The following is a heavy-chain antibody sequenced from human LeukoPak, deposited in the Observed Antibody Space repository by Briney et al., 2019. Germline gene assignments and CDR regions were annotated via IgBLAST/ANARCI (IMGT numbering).Heavy chain of an antibody. D-gene: IGHD1-1*01. V-gene: IGHV3-30-3*01. CDR3: ARSTTGTTEIDY. CDR2: ISYDGSNK. Sequence: GGSLRLSCAASGFTFSSYAMHWVRQAPGKGLEWVAFISYDGSNKYYADSVKGRFTISRDNSKNTLYLQMNSLRAEDTAVYYCARSTTGTTEIDYWGQGTLVTVSS. CDR1: GFTFSSYA. J-gene: IGHJ4*02.